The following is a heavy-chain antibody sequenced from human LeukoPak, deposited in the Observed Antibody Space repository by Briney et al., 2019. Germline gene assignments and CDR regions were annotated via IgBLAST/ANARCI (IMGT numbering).Heavy chain of an antibody. CDR2: INHSGST. J-gene: IGHJ4*02. V-gene: IGHV4-39*07. D-gene: IGHD2-15*01. CDR1: GGSISSSSYY. Sequence: SETLSLTCTVSGGSISSSSYYWGWIRQPPGKGLEWIGEINHSGSTNYNPSLKSRVTISVDTSKNQFSLKLSSVTAADTAVYYCARRGGTIVVVVAATHFGYWGQGTLVTASS. CDR3: ARRGGTIVVVVAATHFGY.